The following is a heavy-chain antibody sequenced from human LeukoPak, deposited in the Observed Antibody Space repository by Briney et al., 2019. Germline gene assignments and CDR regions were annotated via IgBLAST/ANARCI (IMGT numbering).Heavy chain of an antibody. D-gene: IGHD3-9*01. J-gene: IGHJ4*02. CDR2: IRYDGSNK. CDR3: AKDGYDILTGLGYFDY. Sequence: AGGSLRLSCAASGFIFNSYGMHWVRQAPGKGLEWVAFIRYDGSNKYYADSVKGRFTISRDNSKNTLYLQMNSLRAEDTAVYYCAKDGYDILTGLGYFDYWGQGTLVTVSS. CDR1: GFIFNSYG. V-gene: IGHV3-30*02.